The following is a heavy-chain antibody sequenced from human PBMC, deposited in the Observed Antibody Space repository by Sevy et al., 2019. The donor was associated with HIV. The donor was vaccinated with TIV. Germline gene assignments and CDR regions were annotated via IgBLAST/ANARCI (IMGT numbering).Heavy chain of an antibody. D-gene: IGHD5-12*01. CDR1: GFTFSNAW. V-gene: IGHV3-15*01. Sequence: GGSLRLSCAASGFTFSNAWMSWVRQAPGKGLEWVGRIKSKTDGGTTDYAAPVKGRFTISRDDSKNTLYLQMNSLKTEDTAVYYCTTDRGDGYNYFFDYWGQGTPVTVSS. J-gene: IGHJ4*02. CDR3: TTDRGDGYNYFFDY. CDR2: IKSKTDGGTT.